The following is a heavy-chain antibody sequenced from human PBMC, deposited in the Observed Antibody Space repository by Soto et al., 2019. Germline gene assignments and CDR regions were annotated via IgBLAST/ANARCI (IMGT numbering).Heavy chain of an antibody. J-gene: IGHJ3*02. CDR3: ARPISSGWYERAFDI. Sequence: EVQLVESGGGLVQPGRSLRLSCAASGFTFDDYAMHWVRQAPGKGLAWVSGISWNSGSIGYADSVKGRFTISRDNAXXSLYLQMNSLRAEDTALYYCARPISSGWYERAFDIWGQGTMVTVSS. V-gene: IGHV3-9*01. CDR2: ISWNSGSI. CDR1: GFTFDDYA. D-gene: IGHD6-19*01.